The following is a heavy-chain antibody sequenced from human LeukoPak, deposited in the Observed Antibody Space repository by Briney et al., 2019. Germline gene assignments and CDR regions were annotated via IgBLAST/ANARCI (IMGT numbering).Heavy chain of an antibody. Sequence: PSETLTVTCTVSGGSISSYYWSWLRQPPGKGPEWIGYIYYSGSTRYNPSLKSRVTISVDTSKNQISLKLGSVTAADTAVYYCARHDVAGATTGYFQHWGQGTLVTVSS. CDR1: GGSISSYY. J-gene: IGHJ1*01. CDR2: IYYSGST. V-gene: IGHV4-59*08. CDR3: ARHDVAGATTGYFQH. D-gene: IGHD1-26*01.